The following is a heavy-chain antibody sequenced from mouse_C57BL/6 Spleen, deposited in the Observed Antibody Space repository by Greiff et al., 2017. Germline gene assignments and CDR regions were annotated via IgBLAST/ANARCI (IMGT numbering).Heavy chain of an antibody. D-gene: IGHD2-12*01. CDR3: AGEDYSSWFAY. V-gene: IGHV1-52*01. CDR2: IDPSDSET. J-gene: IGHJ3*01. CDR1: GYTFTSYW. Sequence: QVQLKQPGAELVRPGSSVKLSCKASGYTFTSYWMHWVKQRPIQGLEWIGNIDPSDSETHYNQKFKDKATLTVDKYSSTAYMQLSSLTSEDSSVYYCAGEDYSSWFAYWGQGTLVTVSA.